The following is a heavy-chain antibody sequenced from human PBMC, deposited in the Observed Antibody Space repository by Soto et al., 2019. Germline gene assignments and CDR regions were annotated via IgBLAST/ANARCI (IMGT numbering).Heavy chain of an antibody. J-gene: IGHJ3*02. CDR2: IYYSGST. D-gene: IGHD2-8*01. CDR1: GGSISSGDYY. Sequence: QVQLQESGPGLVKPSQTLSLTCTVSGGSISSGDYYWSWIRQPPGKGLEWIGYIYYSGSTYYNPSLKSRVTISVDTSKNQFSLKLSSVTAADTAVYYCARDYDCTNGVCYRGHDAFDIWGQGTMVTVSS. CDR3: ARDYDCTNGVCYRGHDAFDI. V-gene: IGHV4-30-4*01.